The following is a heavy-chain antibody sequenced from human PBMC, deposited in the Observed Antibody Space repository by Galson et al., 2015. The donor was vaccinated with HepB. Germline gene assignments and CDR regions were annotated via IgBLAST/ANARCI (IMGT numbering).Heavy chain of an antibody. CDR1: GDDFNNYA. CDR3: ASPYGGNVGD. J-gene: IGHJ4*02. Sequence: SVKVSCKASGDDFNNYAISWVRQAPGQGLEWMGRIIPNLGVVRNAAKFQDRVTISADTSTNTVHLEVSSLTYEDTAVYYCASPYGGNVGDWGQGTLVTVSS. CDR2: IIPNLGVV. V-gene: IGHV1-69*04. D-gene: IGHD4-23*01.